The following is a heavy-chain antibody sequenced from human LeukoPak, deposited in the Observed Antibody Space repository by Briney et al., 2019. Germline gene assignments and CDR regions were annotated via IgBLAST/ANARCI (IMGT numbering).Heavy chain of an antibody. V-gene: IGHV4-38-2*02. D-gene: IGHD6-13*01. Sequence: SETLSLTCAVSGYSISSGYYWGWIRQPPGKGLEWIGSIYHSGSTYYNPSLKSRVTISVDTSKNQFSLKLSSVTAADTAVYYCAREDSSSWYVLTSNLPDYWGQGTLVTVSS. CDR1: GYSISSGYY. CDR3: AREDSSSWYVLTSNLPDY. CDR2: IYHSGST. J-gene: IGHJ4*02.